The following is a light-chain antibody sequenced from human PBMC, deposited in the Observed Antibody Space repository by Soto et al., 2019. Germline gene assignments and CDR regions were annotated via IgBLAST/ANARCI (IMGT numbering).Light chain of an antibody. Sequence: EIVLTQSPGTLSLSPGERATLNCRASQSISTSSLAWYRQKPGQAPRLLIYGAFTRATGFPARFSGSGSGTDFTLTISSLQSEDFAVYYCQQYNNWPWTFGQGTKVDIK. V-gene: IGKV3-15*01. J-gene: IGKJ1*01. CDR1: QSISTS. CDR2: GAF. CDR3: QQYNNWPWT.